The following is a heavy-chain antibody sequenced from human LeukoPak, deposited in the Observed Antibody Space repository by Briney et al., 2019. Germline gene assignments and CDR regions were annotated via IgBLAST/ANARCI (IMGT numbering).Heavy chain of an antibody. CDR3: ARVYSGYSFDY. J-gene: IGHJ4*02. V-gene: IGHV3-48*04. CDR2: ISSSGSTI. Sequence: GGSLRLSCAASGFTFSSYSMNWVRQAPGKGLEWVSYISSSGSTIYYADSVKGRFTISRDNAKNSLYLQMNSLRAEDTAVYYCARVYSGYSFDYWGQGTLVTVSS. CDR1: GFTFSSYS. D-gene: IGHD5-12*01.